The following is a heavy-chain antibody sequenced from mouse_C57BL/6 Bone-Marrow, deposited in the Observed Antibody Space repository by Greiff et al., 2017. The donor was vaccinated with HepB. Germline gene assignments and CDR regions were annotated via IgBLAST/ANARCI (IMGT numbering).Heavy chain of an antibody. CDR2: IDPENGDT. CDR1: GFNIKDDY. J-gene: IGHJ2*01. CDR3: TAREFYYGNPL. D-gene: IGHD2-1*01. Sequence: VQLKQSGAELVRPGASVKLSCTASGFNIKDDYMHWVKQRPEQGLEWIGWIDPENGDTEYASKFQGKATITADTSSNTAYLQLSSLTSEDTAVYYCTAREFYYGNPLWGQGTTLTVSS. V-gene: IGHV14-4*01.